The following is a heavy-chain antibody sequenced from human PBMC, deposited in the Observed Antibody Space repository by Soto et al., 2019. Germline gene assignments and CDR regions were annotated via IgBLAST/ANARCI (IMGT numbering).Heavy chain of an antibody. Sequence: SETLSLTCTVSGGSVTGYYWSWIRQAPGRGLEWIGYIYYAGNTLYTPSLSSRVTISVDTSKNQFSLKLYFVTAADTAVYFCARYEAVPKPQNGIGVWGQGPSVTAS. J-gene: IGHJ6*02. CDR3: ARYEAVPKPQNGIGV. D-gene: IGHD3-16*01. V-gene: IGHV4-59*02. CDR1: GGSVTGYY. CDR2: IYYAGNT.